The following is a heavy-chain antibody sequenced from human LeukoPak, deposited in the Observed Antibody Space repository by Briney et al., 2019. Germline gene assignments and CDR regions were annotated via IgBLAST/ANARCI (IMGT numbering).Heavy chain of an antibody. J-gene: IGHJ4*02. CDR1: GYTSTSYD. V-gene: IGHV1-8*01. Sequence: SVKVSCKASGYTSTSYDINWVRQPTGQGLEWMGWMNPNSGNTGYAQKFQGRVTITRNTSISTAYMELSSLRSEDTAVYYCARGHRWADPGEVVVVPWGQGTLVTVSS. CDR2: MNPNSGNT. D-gene: IGHD2-15*01. CDR3: ARGHRWADPGEVVVVP.